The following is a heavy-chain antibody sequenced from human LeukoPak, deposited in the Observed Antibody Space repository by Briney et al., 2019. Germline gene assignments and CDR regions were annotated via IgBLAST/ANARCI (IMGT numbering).Heavy chain of an antibody. CDR1: GGSISSYY. CDR3: AGVTILGYCSGGSCYRDYYYYGMDV. D-gene: IGHD2-15*01. J-gene: IGHJ6*02. V-gene: IGHV4-59*01. Sequence: SETLSLTCTVSGGSISSYYWSWIRQPPGKGLEWVGYIYYSGSTNYNPSLKSRVTISVDTSKNQFSLKLSSVTAADTAVYYCAGVTILGYCSGGSCYRDYYYYGMDVWGQGTAVTVSS. CDR2: IYYSGST.